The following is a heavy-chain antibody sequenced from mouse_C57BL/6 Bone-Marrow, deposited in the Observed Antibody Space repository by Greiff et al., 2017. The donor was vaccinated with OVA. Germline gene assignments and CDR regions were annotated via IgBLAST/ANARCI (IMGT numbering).Heavy chain of an antibody. Sequence: QVQLQQPGTELVKPGASVKLSCKASGYTFTSYWMNWVKQRPGQGLEWIGNINPSNGGTNYNEKFKSKATLTVDKSSSTAYMQLSSLTSEDSAVYYCARKGYSSSYYFDYWGQGTTLTVSS. CDR1: GYTFTSYW. CDR2: INPSNGGT. V-gene: IGHV1-53*01. CDR3: ARKGYSSSYYFDY. J-gene: IGHJ2*01. D-gene: IGHD1-1*01.